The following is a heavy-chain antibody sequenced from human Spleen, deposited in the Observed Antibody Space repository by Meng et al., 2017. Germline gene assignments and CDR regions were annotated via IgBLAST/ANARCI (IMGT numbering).Heavy chain of an antibody. Sequence: SGSTLVKPTETLTLTCTVSGFSLSNARVGVSWFRQPPGKALEWLAHIFSNGEKSYSTSLESRLTISKDTSKGQVVITMTNMDPVDAGTYYCARTYDILSGSYNFRAGFDPWGQGTLVTVSS. CDR1: GFSLSNARVG. CDR3: ARTYDILSGSYNFRAGFDP. V-gene: IGHV2-26*01. CDR2: IFSNGEK. D-gene: IGHD3-9*01. J-gene: IGHJ5*02.